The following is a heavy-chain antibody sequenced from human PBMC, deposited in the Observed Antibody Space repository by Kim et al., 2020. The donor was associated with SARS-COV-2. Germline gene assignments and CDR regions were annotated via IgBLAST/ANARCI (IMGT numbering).Heavy chain of an antibody. CDR2: ISYSGNS. Sequence: SETLSLTCSVSGGSIRSGGKFWTWIRQHPAKGLEWIGYISYSGNSHYSPSLRCRVSISLQTSENQFSLELTSVTAADTAVYYCARGQPLDYWGQGILVTV. CDR1: GGSIRSGGKF. D-gene: IGHD2-2*01. J-gene: IGHJ4*02. V-gene: IGHV4-31*02. CDR3: ARGQPLDY.